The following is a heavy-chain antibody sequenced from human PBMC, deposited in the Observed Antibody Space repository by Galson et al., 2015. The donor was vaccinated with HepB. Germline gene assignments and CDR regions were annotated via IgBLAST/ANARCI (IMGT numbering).Heavy chain of an antibody. CDR3: IRDSMVFRH. V-gene: IGHV3-49*04. CDR1: GFRFGDSG. Sequence: SLRLSCATSGFRFGDSGMTWVRQAPGKGLEWVGFIRTNDYGGTAEYAASVRGRFTISRDDSRGIVYLQMHSLKREDTAVYYCIRDSMVFRHWGQGTLVMVSS. D-gene: IGHD3-10*01. CDR2: IRTNDYGGTA. J-gene: IGHJ4*02.